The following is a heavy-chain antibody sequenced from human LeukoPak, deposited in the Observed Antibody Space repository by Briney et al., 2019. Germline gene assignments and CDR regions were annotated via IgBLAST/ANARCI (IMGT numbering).Heavy chain of an antibody. Sequence: SETLSLTCTVSGGSISNYYWHWIRQPPSKGLEWIGYIYYNGNTYHNPSLKSRVTISVDTSKRQFSLELTSVTAADTAVYYCARAASAVPRTNFDSWGQGTLVTASS. CDR3: ARAASAVPRTNFDS. V-gene: IGHV4-59*01. D-gene: IGHD1-7*01. CDR2: IYYNGNT. J-gene: IGHJ4*02. CDR1: GGSISNYY.